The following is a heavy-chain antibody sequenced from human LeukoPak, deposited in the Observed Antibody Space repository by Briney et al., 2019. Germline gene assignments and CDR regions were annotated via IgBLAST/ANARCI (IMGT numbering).Heavy chain of an antibody. D-gene: IGHD4-17*01. J-gene: IGHJ4*02. CDR2: MYHSGDT. CDR3: ARSALGGDYSFDY. Sequence: SCTVSGYSVSSGYYWGWIRQPPGKGLEWIGSMYHSGDTYYNPSLKSRVTMSVDTSKNQFSLKLSSVTAADTAVYYCARSALGGDYSFDYWGQGTLVTVSS. V-gene: IGHV4-38-2*02. CDR1: GYSVSSGYY.